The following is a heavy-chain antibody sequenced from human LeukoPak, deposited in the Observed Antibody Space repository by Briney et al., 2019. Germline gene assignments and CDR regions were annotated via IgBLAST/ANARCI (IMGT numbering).Heavy chain of an antibody. CDR2: INHSGST. V-gene: IGHV4-34*01. CDR3: ARWEDLGYCSSTSCRSNWFDP. J-gene: IGHJ5*02. D-gene: IGHD2-2*01. CDR1: GGSFSGYY. Sequence: SETLSLTCAVYGGSFSGYYWSWIRQPPGKGLEWIGEINHSGSTNYNPSLKSRVTISVDTSKNQFSLKLGSVTAADTAVYYCARWEDLGYCSSTSCRSNWFDPWGQGTLVTVSS.